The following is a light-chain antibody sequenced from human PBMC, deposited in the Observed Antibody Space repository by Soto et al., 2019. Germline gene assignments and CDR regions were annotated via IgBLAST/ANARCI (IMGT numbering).Light chain of an antibody. J-gene: IGLJ2*01. CDR1: SSNIGAGYD. CDR2: DNN. CDR3: QSFDTSLSGFLI. V-gene: IGLV1-40*01. Sequence: QSVLTQPPSVSGAPGQRVTISCTGSSSNIGAGYDVHWYQHLPGTAPKLLSFDNNNRPSGVPDRFSGSKSDTSASLAITGLQAEDEADYYCQSFDTSLSGFLIFGGGTKLTVL.